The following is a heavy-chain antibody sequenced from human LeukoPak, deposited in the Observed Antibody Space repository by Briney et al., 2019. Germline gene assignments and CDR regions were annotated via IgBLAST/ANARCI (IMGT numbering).Heavy chain of an antibody. D-gene: IGHD5-18*01. CDR3: AKGNGYGYGSYFDY. CDR1: GFTFDDYA. CDR2: ISWNSGSI. Sequence: GGSLRLSCVASGFTFDDYAMHWVRQAPGKGLEWVSGISWNSGSIGYADSVKGRFTISRDNAENSLYLQMNSLRAEDTALYYCAKGNGYGYGSYFDYWGQGTLVTVSS. J-gene: IGHJ4*02. V-gene: IGHV3-9*01.